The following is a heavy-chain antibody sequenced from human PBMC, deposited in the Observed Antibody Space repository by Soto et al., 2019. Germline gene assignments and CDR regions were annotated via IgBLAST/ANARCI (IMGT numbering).Heavy chain of an antibody. CDR1: GYTFTSYY. J-gene: IGHJ6*02. CDR2: INPSGGST. Sequence: ASVKVSCKASGYTFTSYYMHWVRQAPGQGLEWMGIINPSGGSTSYAQQFQGRVTMTRDTSTSTVYMELSSLRSEDTAVYYCARESITIFGVVIMGNYYYYGMDVWGQGTTVTVSS. V-gene: IGHV1-46*01. CDR3: ARESITIFGVVIMGNYYYYGMDV. D-gene: IGHD3-3*01.